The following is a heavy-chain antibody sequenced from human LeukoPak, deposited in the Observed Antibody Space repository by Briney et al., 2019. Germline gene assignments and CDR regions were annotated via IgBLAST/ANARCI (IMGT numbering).Heavy chain of an antibody. J-gene: IGHJ4*02. CDR3: VRETSSWYGVFDC. V-gene: IGHV3-21*01. CDR2: ISSSSSYI. D-gene: IGHD6-13*01. Sequence: GGSLRLSCAASGFTFSSYSMNWVRQAPGKGLEWVSSISSSSSYIYYADSVKGRFTISRDNSKNTLYLQMNSLRPEDTAVYYCVRETSSWYGVFDCWGQGTLVTVSP. CDR1: GFTFSSYS.